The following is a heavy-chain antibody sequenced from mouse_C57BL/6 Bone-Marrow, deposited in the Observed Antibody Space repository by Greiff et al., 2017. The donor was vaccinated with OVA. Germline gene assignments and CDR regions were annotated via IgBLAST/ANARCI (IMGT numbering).Heavy chain of an antibody. V-gene: IGHV5-16*01. J-gene: IGHJ1*03. Sequence: EVHLVESEGGLVQPGSSMKLSCTASGFTFSDYYMAWVRQVPEKGLEWVANINYDGSSTYYLDSLKSRFIISRDNAKNILYLQMSSLKSEDTATYYCARDSNYDYWYFDVWGTGTTVTVSS. CDR2: INYDGSST. D-gene: IGHD2-5*01. CDR1: GFTFSDYY. CDR3: ARDSNYDYWYFDV.